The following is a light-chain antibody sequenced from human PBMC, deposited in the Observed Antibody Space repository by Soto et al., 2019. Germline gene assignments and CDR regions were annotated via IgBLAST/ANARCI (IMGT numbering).Light chain of an antibody. V-gene: IGLV2-11*01. CDR3: CSYAGSSTLV. CDR1: SSVVGGYNY. Sequence: QSVLTQPRSVSGSPGQSVTISCTGTSSVVGGYNYVSWYQQHPGKAPKLMIYDVSKRPSGVPDRFSGSKSGNTASLTISGLQAEDEADYYCCSYAGSSTLVFGGGTKVTVL. CDR2: DVS. J-gene: IGLJ2*01.